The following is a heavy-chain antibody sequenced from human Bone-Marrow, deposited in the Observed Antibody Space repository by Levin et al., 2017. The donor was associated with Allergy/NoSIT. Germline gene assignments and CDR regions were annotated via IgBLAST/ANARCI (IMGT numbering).Heavy chain of an antibody. D-gene: IGHD6-6*01. CDR1: GFTFSSYA. J-gene: IGHJ4*02. V-gene: IGHV3-23*01. CDR2: IRGSGVGT. Sequence: PGGSLRLSCAASGFTFSSYAMSWVPQAPGKGLEWVSGIRGSGVGTYYADSVKGRLTISRDNSKNTLYLQMKSLRAEDTAVYYCAKDISSSWSTGDLDYWGQGTQVTVSS. CDR3: AKDISSSWSTGDLDY.